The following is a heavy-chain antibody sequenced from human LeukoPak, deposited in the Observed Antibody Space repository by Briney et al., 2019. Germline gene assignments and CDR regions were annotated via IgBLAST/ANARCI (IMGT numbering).Heavy chain of an antibody. D-gene: IGHD3-3*01. CDR1: GGSINNYY. J-gene: IGHJ6*02. CDR2: IYYSGST. CDR3: ARAAEETYYDFWSGYYHYYGMDV. V-gene: IGHV4-59*01. Sequence: SETLSLTCTVSGGSINNYYWSWIRQPPGKGLEWLAYIYYSGSTNYNPSLKSRVTISVDTSRNQFSLKLTSVTAADTAVYYCARAAEETYYDFWSGYYHYYGMDVWGQGTTVTVSS.